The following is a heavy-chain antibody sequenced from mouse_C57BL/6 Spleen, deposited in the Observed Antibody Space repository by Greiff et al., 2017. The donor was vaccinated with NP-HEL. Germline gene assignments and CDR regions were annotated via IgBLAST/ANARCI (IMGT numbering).Heavy chain of an antibody. Sequence: EVQLQQSGPELVKPGASVKISCKASGYTFTDYYMNWVKQSHGKSLEWIGDINPNNGGTSYNQKFKGKATLTVDKSSSTAYMELRSLTSEDSAVYYCAREGRAGFAYWGQGTLVTVSA. V-gene: IGHV1-26*01. CDR2: INPNNGGT. CDR3: AREGRAGFAY. D-gene: IGHD3-3*01. CDR1: GYTFTDYY. J-gene: IGHJ3*01.